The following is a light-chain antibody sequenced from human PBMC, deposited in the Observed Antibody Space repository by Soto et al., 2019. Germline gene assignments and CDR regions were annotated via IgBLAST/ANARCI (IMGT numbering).Light chain of an antibody. Sequence: IHMTQSPSTLPASVGDRVTITCRASQSISIWLAWYQQKPGKAPNLLIYKTSSLETGVPSRFSGSGSGTEFTLTISSLQPDDFATYYCQHWNDYSWTFGQGTKVEVK. CDR2: KTS. CDR3: QHWNDYSWT. J-gene: IGKJ1*01. CDR1: QSISIW. V-gene: IGKV1-5*03.